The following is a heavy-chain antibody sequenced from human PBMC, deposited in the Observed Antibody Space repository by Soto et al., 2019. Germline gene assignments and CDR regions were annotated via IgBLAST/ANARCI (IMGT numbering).Heavy chain of an antibody. J-gene: IGHJ6*02. V-gene: IGHV3-7*01. Sequence: PGGSLRLSCAASGFTFSSYWMSWVRQAPGKGLEWVANIKQDGSEKYYVDSVKGRFTISRDNAKNSLYLQMNSLRDEDTAVYYCARDSEIWFGENYGMDVWGQGTTVTVSS. CDR2: IKQDGSEK. CDR1: GFTFSSYW. D-gene: IGHD3-10*01. CDR3: ARDSEIWFGENYGMDV.